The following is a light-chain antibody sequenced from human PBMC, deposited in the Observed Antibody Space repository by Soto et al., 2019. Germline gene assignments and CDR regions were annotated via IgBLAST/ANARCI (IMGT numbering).Light chain of an antibody. CDR2: KNN. CDR1: SSNIGSNY. J-gene: IGLJ2*01. V-gene: IGLV1-47*01. CDR3: AAWDGSLSVVV. Sequence: QPVLTPPPSASGTPGQRVTISCSGSSSNIGSNYVYWYQQLPGTAPKLLIYKNNQRPSGVPDRFSGSKSGTSASLAISGLRSEDEADYYCAAWDGSLSVVVFGGGTKLTVL.